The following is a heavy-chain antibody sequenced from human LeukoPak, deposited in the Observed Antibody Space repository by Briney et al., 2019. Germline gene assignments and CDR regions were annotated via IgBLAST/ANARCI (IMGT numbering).Heavy chain of an antibody. CDR3: ARAGGGYSSGWYTHRKWGSYFDY. Sequence: SQTLSLTCTVSGGSISSGGYYWSWIRQPPGKGLEWIGEINHSGSTNCNPSLKSRVTISVDTSKNQFSLKLSSVTAADTAVYYCARAGGGYSSGWYTHRKWGSYFDYWGQGTLVTVSS. J-gene: IGHJ4*02. V-gene: IGHV4-30-2*01. D-gene: IGHD6-19*01. CDR1: GGSISSGGYY. CDR2: INHSGST.